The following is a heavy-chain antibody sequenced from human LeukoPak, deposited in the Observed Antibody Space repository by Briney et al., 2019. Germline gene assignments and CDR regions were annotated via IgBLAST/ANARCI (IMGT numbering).Heavy chain of an antibody. J-gene: IGHJ4*02. CDR2: ISSNGIST. D-gene: IGHD5-12*01. CDR3: VKDRLGGFDFDY. Sequence: GGFLRPSCSASGFTFTTSAMPWFRQSPGKGLEYVSAISSNGISTYYAHSVKDRFTISRDNSKNTLYLQMSSLRAEDTAVYYCVKDRLGGFDFDYWGQGTLVTVSS. CDR1: GFTFTTSA. V-gene: IGHV3-64D*06.